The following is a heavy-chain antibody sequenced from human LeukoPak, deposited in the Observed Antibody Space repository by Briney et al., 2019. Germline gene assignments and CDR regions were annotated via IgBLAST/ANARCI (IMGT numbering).Heavy chain of an antibody. CDR3: ARDTYDSSGADAFDI. CDR2: ISSSSSYI. J-gene: IGHJ3*02. V-gene: IGHV3-21*01. D-gene: IGHD3-22*01. Sequence: GGSLRLSCAASGFTFRSYSMNWVRQAPGKGLEWVSSISSSSSYIYYADSVKGRFTISRDNAKNSLYLQMNSLRAEDTAVYYCARDTYDSSGADAFDIWGQGTMVTVSS. CDR1: GFTFRSYS.